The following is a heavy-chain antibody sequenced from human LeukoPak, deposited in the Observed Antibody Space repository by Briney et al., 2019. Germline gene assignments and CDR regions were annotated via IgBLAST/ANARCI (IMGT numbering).Heavy chain of an antibody. J-gene: IGHJ4*02. V-gene: IGHV3-7*01. CDR1: GFTFSSYR. CDR3: AREATGYFDY. CDR2: IQQDGSEK. D-gene: IGHD3-10*01. Sequence: PGGSLRLSCAAPGFTFSSYRMSSVRQAPGKGLEWVANIQQDGSEKSYVDSVKDRFTISRDNAKNSLYLQMNSLRAEDTAVYYCAREATGYFDYWGQGTLVTVSS.